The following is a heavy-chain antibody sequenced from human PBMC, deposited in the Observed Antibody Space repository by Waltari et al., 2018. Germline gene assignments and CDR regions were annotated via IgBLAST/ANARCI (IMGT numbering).Heavy chain of an antibody. CDR3: VRDHWGPDY. J-gene: IGHJ4*02. CDR2: IHKDGSEK. Sequence: EVHLVESGGGLVQPGVSLRLSCAASGFPFTDYWMSWVRQAPGKGPEWVANIHKDGSEKNYVDYVKGRFTISRDNAKDSVYLQMNSLRADDTAMYYCVRDHWGPDYWGQGTLVTVSS. V-gene: IGHV3-7*01. D-gene: IGHD7-27*01. CDR1: GFPFTDYW.